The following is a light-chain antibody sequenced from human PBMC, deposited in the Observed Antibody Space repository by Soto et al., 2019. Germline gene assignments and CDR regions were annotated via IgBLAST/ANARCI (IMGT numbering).Light chain of an antibody. CDR1: SSDVGGYNH. Sequence: QSALTQPASVSGSPGQSITISCTGTSSDVGGYNHVSWYQQHPGKAPKLMIYDVSNRPSGVSNRFSGSKSGNTASLTISGLQAEDEADYYCSSYTISCTYVIFGGGTKLTVL. J-gene: IGLJ2*01. CDR2: DVS. V-gene: IGLV2-14*01. CDR3: SSYTISCTYVI.